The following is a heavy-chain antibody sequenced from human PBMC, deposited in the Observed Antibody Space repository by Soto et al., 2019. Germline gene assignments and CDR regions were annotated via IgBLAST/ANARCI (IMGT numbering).Heavy chain of an antibody. CDR1: GGSISSYY. Sequence: SDTLSLTCTVSGGSISSYYWSWIRQPPGKGLEWIGYIYYSGSTNYNPSLKSRVTISVDTSKNQFSLKLSSVTAADTAVYYCARDPLDYYGMDVWGQGPTVT. V-gene: IGHV4-59*01. CDR3: ARDPLDYYGMDV. CDR2: IYYSGST. J-gene: IGHJ6*02.